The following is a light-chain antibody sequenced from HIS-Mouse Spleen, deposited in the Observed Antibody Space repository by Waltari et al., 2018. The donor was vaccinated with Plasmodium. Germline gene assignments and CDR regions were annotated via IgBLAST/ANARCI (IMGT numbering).Light chain of an antibody. Sequence: QSALTQPASVSGSPGQSITISCTGTSSAVGSYNLVSWYQQHTGKAPKLMIYEGSKRPSGVSNRFSGSKSGNTASLTISGLQAEDEADYYCCSYAGSSTNWVFGGGTKLTVL. CDR1: SSAVGSYNL. V-gene: IGLV2-23*01. J-gene: IGLJ3*02. CDR2: EGS. CDR3: CSYAGSSTNWV.